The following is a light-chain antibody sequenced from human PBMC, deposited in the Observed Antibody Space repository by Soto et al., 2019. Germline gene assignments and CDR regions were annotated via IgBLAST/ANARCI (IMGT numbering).Light chain of an antibody. J-gene: IGKJ4*01. Sequence: DIQMSQSPSSLSASVGDRVTITCRASQSVRNNVNWYQQKPGKAPKLLISTASSLRSGVPSRFSGSGSGTTFILTISSLQPEDFAIYYCQQTYSALSITFGGETKVEIK. CDR3: QQTYSALSIT. V-gene: IGKV1-39*01. CDR2: TAS. CDR1: QSVRNN.